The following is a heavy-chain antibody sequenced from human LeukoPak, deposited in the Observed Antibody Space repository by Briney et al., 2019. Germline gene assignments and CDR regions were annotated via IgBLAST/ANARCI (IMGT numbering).Heavy chain of an antibody. Sequence: ASVTVSCTASGYTFTSYYMHWVRQAPGQGLEGMGIINPSGGSTSYAQTFQGRVTMTRDTSTSTVYMELSSLRSEDTAVYYCARVGYNYYDSSGYQYYFDYWGQGTLVTVSS. CDR2: INPSGGST. D-gene: IGHD3-22*01. J-gene: IGHJ4*02. V-gene: IGHV1-46*01. CDR3: ARVGYNYYDSSGYQYYFDY. CDR1: GYTFTSYY.